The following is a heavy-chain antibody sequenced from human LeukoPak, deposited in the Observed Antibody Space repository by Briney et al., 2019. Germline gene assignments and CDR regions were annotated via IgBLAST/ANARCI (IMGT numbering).Heavy chain of an antibody. D-gene: IGHD3-16*01. J-gene: IGHJ4*02. CDR3: ARELIWEADDY. CDR1: GYAFTTYD. CDR2: MNPYSGNT. Sequence: GASVKVSCKASGYAFTTYDINWVRQATGQGLEWMGWMNPYSGNTGYTQKFQGRVTMTRNTSTGTAYMELSRLRSDDTAVYYCARELIWEADDYWGQGTLVTVSS. V-gene: IGHV1-8*01.